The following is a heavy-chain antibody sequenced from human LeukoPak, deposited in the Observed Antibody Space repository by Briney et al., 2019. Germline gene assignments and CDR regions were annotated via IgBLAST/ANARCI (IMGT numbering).Heavy chain of an antibody. D-gene: IGHD3-22*01. J-gene: IGHJ4*02. CDR3: ARVGYDSSGRFDY. CDR2: ISSSGSII. CDR1: GFTFSDYY. Sequence: KPGGSLRLSCAASGFTFSDYYMTWIRQAPGKGLEWVSCISSSGSIIYYADSVKGRFIISRDNAKNSLYLQMNSLRAEDTAVYFCARVGYDSSGRFDYWGQGTLVTVSS. V-gene: IGHV3-11*04.